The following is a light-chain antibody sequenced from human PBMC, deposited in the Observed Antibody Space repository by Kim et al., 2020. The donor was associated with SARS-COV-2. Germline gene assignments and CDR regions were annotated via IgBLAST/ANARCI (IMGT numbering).Light chain of an antibody. J-gene: IGLJ2*01. V-gene: IGLV3-19*01. CDR1: SLRSYY. CDR2: GKN. CDR3: NSRDSSGNLVV. Sequence: SSELTQDPAVSVALGQTVRITCQGDSLRSYYASWYQQKPGQAPVLVIYGKNNRPSGIPDRFSGSSSGNTASLTITGGQAEDEADYYCNSRDSSGNLVVFG.